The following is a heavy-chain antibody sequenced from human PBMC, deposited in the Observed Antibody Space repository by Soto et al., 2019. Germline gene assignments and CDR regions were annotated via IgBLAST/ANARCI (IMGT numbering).Heavy chain of an antibody. CDR1: GGSVSSGSYY. D-gene: IGHD1-1*01. CDR2: IYYSGST. CDR3: ARDTWSIYYYYGMDV. J-gene: IGHJ6*02. V-gene: IGHV4-61*01. Sequence: SETLSLTCTVSGGSVSSGSYYWSWIRQPPGKGLEWIGYIYYSGSTNYNPSLKSRVTISVDTSKNQFSLKLSSVTAADTAVYYCARDTWSIYYYYGMDVWGQGTTVTVSS.